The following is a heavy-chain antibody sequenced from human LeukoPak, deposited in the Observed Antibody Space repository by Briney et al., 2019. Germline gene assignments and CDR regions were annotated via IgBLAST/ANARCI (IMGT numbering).Heavy chain of an antibody. CDR3: ARDASGTVVNFDY. D-gene: IGHD3-10*01. CDR2: ISSSSSYI. CDR1: GFTFSSYS. Sequence: PGGSLRLSCAASGFTFSSYSMNWVRQAPGKGLEWVSSISSSSSYIYYADSVKGRFTISRDNAKNSLYLQMNSLRAEDTAVYYCARDASGTVVNFDYWGQGTLVTVSS. V-gene: IGHV3-21*01. J-gene: IGHJ4*02.